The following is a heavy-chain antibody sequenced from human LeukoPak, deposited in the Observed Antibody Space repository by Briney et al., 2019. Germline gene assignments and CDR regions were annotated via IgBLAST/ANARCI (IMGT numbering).Heavy chain of an antibody. CDR2: IYHSGTT. V-gene: IGHV4-30-2*01. D-gene: IGHD1-26*01. Sequence: RTSETLSLTCTVSGGSIYGGGHYWSWIRQPPGKGLEWIGYIYHSGTTYYNPSLKSRVTISIDRSKNQFSLKLSSVTAADTAVYYCARARDTTSGSNWFDPWGQGTLVTVSP. CDR1: GGSIYGGGHY. J-gene: IGHJ5*02. CDR3: ARARDTTSGSNWFDP.